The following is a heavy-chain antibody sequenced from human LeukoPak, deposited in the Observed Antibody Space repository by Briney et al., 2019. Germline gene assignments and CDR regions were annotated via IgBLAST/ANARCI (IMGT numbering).Heavy chain of an antibody. CDR1: GYTFTGYY. V-gene: IGHV1-3*01. CDR3: ARVSDYYDSSGYYYVGPFFGY. Sequence: ASVKVSCKASGYTFTGYYMHWVRQAPGQGLEWMGWINAGNGNTKYSQKFQGRVTITRDTSASTAYMELSSLRSEDTAVYYCARVSDYYDSSGYYYVGPFFGYWGQGTLVTVSS. J-gene: IGHJ4*02. CDR2: INAGNGNT. D-gene: IGHD3-22*01.